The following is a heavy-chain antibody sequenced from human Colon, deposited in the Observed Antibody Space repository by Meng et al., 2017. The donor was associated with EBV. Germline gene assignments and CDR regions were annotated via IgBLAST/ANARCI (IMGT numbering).Heavy chain of an antibody. CDR3: ASPLGILGIVDL. CDR1: GGSISSSSYY. Sequence: LQRQVSGPGLVKPSETLSLTFTGSGGSISSSSYYWGWIRQPPGKGLEWIGSIYYSGSTYYNPSLKSRVTISVDTSKNQFSLKLSSVTAADTAVYYCASPLGILGIVDLWGRGTLVTVSS. CDR2: IYYSGST. D-gene: IGHD7-27*01. J-gene: IGHJ2*01. V-gene: IGHV4-39*01.